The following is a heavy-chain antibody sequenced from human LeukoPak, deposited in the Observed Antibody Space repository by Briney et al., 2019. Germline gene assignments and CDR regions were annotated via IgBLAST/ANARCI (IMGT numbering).Heavy chain of an antibody. Sequence: PSETLSLTCTVSGGSISSGGYYWSWIRQHPGKGLEWIGYIYYSGSTYYNPSLKSRVTISVDTSKNQFSLKLRSVTAADTAVYYCARRQGGRDFRYFDYWGQGTLVTVSS. CDR1: GGSISSGGYY. J-gene: IGHJ4*02. CDR3: ARRQGGRDFRYFDY. CDR2: IYYSGST. D-gene: IGHD1-14*01. V-gene: IGHV4-31*03.